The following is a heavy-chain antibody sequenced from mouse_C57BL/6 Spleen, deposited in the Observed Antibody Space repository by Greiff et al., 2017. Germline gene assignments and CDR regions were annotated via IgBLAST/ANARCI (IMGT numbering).Heavy chain of an antibody. CDR2: ISSGSSTI. J-gene: IGHJ2*01. Sequence: EVKLVESGGGLVKPGGSLKLSCAASGFTFSDYGMHWVRQAPEQGLEWVAYISSGSSTIYYADTVKGRFTISRDNAKNTLFLQMTSLRSEDTAMYYCARRDSYYGIYFDYWGQGTTLTVSS. V-gene: IGHV5-17*01. D-gene: IGHD2-10*01. CDR1: GFTFSDYG. CDR3: ARRDSYYGIYFDY.